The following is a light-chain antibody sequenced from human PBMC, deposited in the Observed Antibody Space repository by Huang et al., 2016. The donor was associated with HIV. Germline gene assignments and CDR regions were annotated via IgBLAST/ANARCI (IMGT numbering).Light chain of an antibody. CDR2: AAS. J-gene: IGKJ2*01. CDR1: QTISTF. V-gene: IGKV1-39*01. Sequence: DIQMTQSPSSLSASVGDRVTLTCRASQTISTFLNWYQQKPGKAPKLLIYAASSLQSGVPSKFSCSGSGTDFTLTISSLQPEDFATYYCQQGYSTPYTFGQGTKLEIK. CDR3: QQGYSTPYT.